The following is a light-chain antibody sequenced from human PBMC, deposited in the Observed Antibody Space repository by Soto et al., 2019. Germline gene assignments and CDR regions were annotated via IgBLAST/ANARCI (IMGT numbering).Light chain of an antibody. CDR3: QQYHSFWT. Sequence: DIQMTQSPSTLSASVGDRVTITCRASQTISFSLAWYQQKPGKAPKLLIYDASTLQSGVPSRFSGSESGTEFILTISGLQPDDFATYYCQQYHSFWTFGQGTKVDIK. J-gene: IGKJ1*01. CDR1: QTISFS. CDR2: DAS. V-gene: IGKV1-5*01.